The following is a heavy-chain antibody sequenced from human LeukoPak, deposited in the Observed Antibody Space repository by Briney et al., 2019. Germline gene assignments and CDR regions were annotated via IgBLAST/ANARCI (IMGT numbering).Heavy chain of an antibody. CDR1: GFTFSSYA. CDR2: ISYDGSNK. D-gene: IGHD6-13*01. CDR3: AKAPRRQLGTFDI. J-gene: IGHJ3*02. V-gene: IGHV3-30-3*01. Sequence: PGGSLRLSCAASGFTFSSYAMHWVRQAPGKGLEWVAVISYDGSNKYYADSVKGRFTISRDNSKNTLYLQMNSLRAEDTAVYYCAKAPRRQLGTFDIWGQGTMVTVSS.